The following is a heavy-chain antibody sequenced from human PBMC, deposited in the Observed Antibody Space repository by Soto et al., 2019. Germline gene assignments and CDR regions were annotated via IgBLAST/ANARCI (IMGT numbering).Heavy chain of an antibody. CDR3: AKDHDGVSGMDV. CDR1: GFTFSNYA. J-gene: IGHJ6*02. CDR2: ISGSGGST. Sequence: GGSLRLSCAASGFTFSNYAMSWVRQAPGKGLEWVSAISGSGGSTYHADSVKGRFTFSRDNSKNTLYLQMNSLRAEDTAVYYCAKDHDGVSGMDVWGQGTTVTVSS. V-gene: IGHV3-23*01. D-gene: IGHD6-13*01.